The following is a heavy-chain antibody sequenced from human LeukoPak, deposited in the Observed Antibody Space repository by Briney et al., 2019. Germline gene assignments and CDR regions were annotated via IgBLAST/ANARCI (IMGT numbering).Heavy chain of an antibody. Sequence: ASVRVSCKPSGYTFTGYYIHWVRQAPGQGLEWMGWINPSGGVTKYAQKFQGRVTMTRDTSISTAYMELSRLTSDDTAVYFCARRYCSGVSCYPDYWGQGTLVTVSS. CDR2: INPSGGVT. J-gene: IGHJ4*02. D-gene: IGHD2-15*01. CDR3: ARRYCSGVSCYPDY. V-gene: IGHV1-2*02. CDR1: GYTFTGYY.